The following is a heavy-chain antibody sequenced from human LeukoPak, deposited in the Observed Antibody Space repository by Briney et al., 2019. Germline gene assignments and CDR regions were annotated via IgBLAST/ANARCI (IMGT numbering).Heavy chain of an antibody. D-gene: IGHD5-12*01. CDR2: ISTSSTTT. CDR3: ARAGSHRNSGYDY. Sequence: LSLTCTVSGGSISSSSYYWGWIRQPPGKGLEWVSYISTSSTTTYNADSVKGRFTISRDNAKNSLYLQMNSLRAEDTAVYYCARAGSHRNSGYDYWGQGTLVTVSS. J-gene: IGHJ4*02. CDR1: GGSISSSSYY. V-gene: IGHV3-11*04.